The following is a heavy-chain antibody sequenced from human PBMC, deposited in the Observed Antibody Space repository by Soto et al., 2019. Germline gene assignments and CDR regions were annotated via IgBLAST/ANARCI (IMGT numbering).Heavy chain of an antibody. CDR1: GYTFTSYA. CDR2: INAGNGNA. V-gene: IGHV1-3*01. D-gene: IGHD4-17*01. Sequence: ASVQVSCKASGYTFTSYAMHWVRQAPGQRLEWMGWINAGNGNAKYSQKFQGRVTITRDTSASTAYMELSSLRSEDTAVYYCARDSLDYGVLYNWFDPWGQGTLVTVSS. CDR3: ARDSLDYGVLYNWFDP. J-gene: IGHJ5*02.